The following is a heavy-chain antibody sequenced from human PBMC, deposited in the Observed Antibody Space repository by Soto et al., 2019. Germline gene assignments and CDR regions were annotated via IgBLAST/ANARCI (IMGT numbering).Heavy chain of an antibody. V-gene: IGHV4-34*01. D-gene: IGHD5-18*01. J-gene: IGHJ5*02. CDR3: ARGLIQLWYTGVLPLPYSWCDP. Sequence: PSETLSLTCAVYGGSFSGYYWSWIRQPPGKGLEWIGEINHSGSTNYNLSLKSRVTISVDTSKNQFPLKLSSVTAADTAVYYCARGLIQLWYTGVLPLPYSWCDPWGQGTLVTVSS. CDR1: GGSFSGYY. CDR2: INHSGST.